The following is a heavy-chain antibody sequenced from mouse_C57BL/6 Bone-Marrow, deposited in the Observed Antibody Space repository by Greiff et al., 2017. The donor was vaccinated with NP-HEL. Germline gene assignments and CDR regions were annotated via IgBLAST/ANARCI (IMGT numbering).Heavy chain of an antibody. CDR1: GYTFTSYW. CDR3: VITTVVADWYFDV. CDR2: IDPNSGGT. J-gene: IGHJ1*03. V-gene: IGHV1-72*01. D-gene: IGHD1-1*01. Sequence: VQLQQPGAELVKPGASVKLSCKASGYTFTSYWMHWVKQRPGRGLEWIGRIDPNSGGTKYNEKFKSKATLTVDKPSSTAYMQLSSLTSEDSAVYYCVITTVVADWYFDVWGTGTTVTVSS.